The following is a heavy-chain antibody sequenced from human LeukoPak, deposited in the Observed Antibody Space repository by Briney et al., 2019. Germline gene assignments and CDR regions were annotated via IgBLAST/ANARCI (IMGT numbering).Heavy chain of an antibody. CDR1: GGSISSGGYY. J-gene: IGHJ4*02. D-gene: IGHD5-24*01. V-gene: IGHV4-31*03. CDR2: IYYSGST. CDR3: ARGPTIGFFDY. Sequence: PSETLSLTCTVSGGSISSGGYYWSWIRQHPGKGLEWIGYIYYSGSTYYNPSLKSRVTISVDTSKNQFSLKLSSVTAADTAVYYCARGPTIGFFDYWGQGTLVTVSS.